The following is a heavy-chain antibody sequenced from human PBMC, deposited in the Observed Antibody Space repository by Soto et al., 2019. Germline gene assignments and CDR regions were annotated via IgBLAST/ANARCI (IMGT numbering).Heavy chain of an antibody. CDR2: INPSGGST. Sequence: QVQLVQSGAEVKKPGASVKVSCKASGYTFTSYYMHWVRQAPGQGLEWMGIINPSGGSTSYAQKFQGRVTMTRDTSTSTVYMELSSLRSEDTAVYYCARGLGGYCSSTSCPKGDVWGQGTTVTVSS. D-gene: IGHD2-2*01. CDR1: GYTFTSYY. V-gene: IGHV1-46*03. J-gene: IGHJ6*02. CDR3: ARGLGGYCSSTSCPKGDV.